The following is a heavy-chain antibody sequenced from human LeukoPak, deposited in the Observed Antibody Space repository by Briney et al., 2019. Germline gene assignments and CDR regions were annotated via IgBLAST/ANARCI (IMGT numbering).Heavy chain of an antibody. CDR3: AKGVWTDYTITHFDY. CDR1: GFTFSNYA. CDR2: ISGSGRST. Sequence: GGSLRLSCAASGFTFSNYAMSWVRQAPGKGLEWVSAISGSGRSTYYADSVKGRFTLSRDNSKSTLYLQMNSLRAEDTAVYYCAKGVWTDYTITHFDYWGQGTLVTVSS. V-gene: IGHV3-23*01. J-gene: IGHJ4*02. D-gene: IGHD3/OR15-3a*01.